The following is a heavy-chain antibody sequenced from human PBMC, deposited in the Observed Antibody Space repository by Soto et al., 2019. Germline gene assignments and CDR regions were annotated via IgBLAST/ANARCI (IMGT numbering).Heavy chain of an antibody. CDR1: GGSISSYY. V-gene: IGHV4-59*01. J-gene: IGHJ5*02. CDR3: ARTKSNEVGATWWFDP. Sequence: SETLSLTCAVSGGSISSYYWSWIRQPPGKGLEWIGYIYYSGSTNYNPSLKSRVTISVDTSKNQFSLKLSSVTAADTAVYYCARTKSNEVGATWWFDPWGQGTLVTVSS. D-gene: IGHD1-26*01. CDR2: IYYSGST.